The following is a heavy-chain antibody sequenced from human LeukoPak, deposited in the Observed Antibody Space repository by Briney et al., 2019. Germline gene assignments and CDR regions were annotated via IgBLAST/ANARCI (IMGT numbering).Heavy chain of an antibody. CDR3: ARDKRLVTMVRGVMDYYYYGMDV. CDR2: IYYSGST. J-gene: IGHJ6*02. D-gene: IGHD3-10*01. CDR1: GGSITGYY. V-gene: IGHV4-59*01. Sequence: SETLSLTCTVSGGSITGYYGSWIRQPPEGGLERIVYIYYSGSTNYNPSLKSRVTISVDTSKNRFSLKLSSATAADTAVYYCARDKRLVTMVRGVMDYYYYGMDVWGQGTTVTVSS.